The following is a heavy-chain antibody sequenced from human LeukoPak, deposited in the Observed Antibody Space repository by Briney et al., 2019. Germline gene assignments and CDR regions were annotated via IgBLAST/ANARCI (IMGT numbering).Heavy chain of an antibody. V-gene: IGHV3-33*06. D-gene: IGHD3-16*02. CDR2: IWYDGSNK. CDR1: GFTFSSYG. Sequence: GGSLRLSCAASGFTFSSYGMHWVRQAPGKGLEWVAVIWYDGSNKYYADSVKGRFTISRDNSKNTLYLQMNSLRAEDTAVYYCAKEGRFGDYVWGSYRHSVGYWGQGTLVTVSS. CDR3: AKEGRFGDYVWGSYRHSVGY. J-gene: IGHJ4*02.